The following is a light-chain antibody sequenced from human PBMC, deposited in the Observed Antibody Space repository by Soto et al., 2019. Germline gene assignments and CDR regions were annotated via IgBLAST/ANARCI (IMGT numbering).Light chain of an antibody. CDR2: DVN. Sequence: SVLTQPPSASGSPGQSVTISCTGTSSDVGGYLYVSWYQQHPGKAPKLLIYDVNQRPSGVPDRFSGSKADNTASLTVSGLQAEDEADYYCFSYAGSDSGVFGTGTKVTVL. J-gene: IGLJ1*01. CDR3: FSYAGSDSGV. V-gene: IGLV2-8*01. CDR1: SSDVGGYLY.